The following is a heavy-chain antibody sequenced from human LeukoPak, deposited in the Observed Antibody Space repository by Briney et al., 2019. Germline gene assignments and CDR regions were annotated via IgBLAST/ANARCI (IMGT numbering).Heavy chain of an antibody. J-gene: IGHJ4*02. CDR1: GYTLTELS. CDR2: FDPEGGET. V-gene: IGHV1-24*01. CDR3: ATECGYSGYDSCEDY. D-gene: IGHD5-12*01. Sequence: ASVKVSCKVSGYTLTELSMHWVRQAPGKGLEWMGGFDPEGGETIYAQKFQGRVTMTEDTSTDTAYMELSSLRSEDTAVYYCATECGYSGYDSCEDYWGQGTLVTVSS.